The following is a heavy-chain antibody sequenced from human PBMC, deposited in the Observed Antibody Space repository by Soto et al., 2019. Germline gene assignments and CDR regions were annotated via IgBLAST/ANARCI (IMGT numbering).Heavy chain of an antibody. CDR3: ASSPSVTTGAGYFQH. J-gene: IGHJ1*01. CDR1: GGSFSGYY. CDR2: INHSGST. Sequence: SETLSLTCAVYGGSFSGYYWSWIRQPPGKGLEWIGEINHSGSTNYNPSLKSRVTISVDTSKNQFSLKLSSVTAADTAVYYCASSPSVTTGAGYFQHWGQGTLVTASS. V-gene: IGHV4-34*01. D-gene: IGHD4-17*01.